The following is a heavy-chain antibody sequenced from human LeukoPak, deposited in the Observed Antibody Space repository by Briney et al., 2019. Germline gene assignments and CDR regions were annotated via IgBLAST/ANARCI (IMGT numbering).Heavy chain of an antibody. Sequence: PGGSLRLSCAASALTFSVYWLSLSRQAPGKGRKRQPNINQGGREKNYVASVKGRLTTSRDNAKNSLYLQMNSLRAKETAVYFCARDSLGSGSYYDYWGQGNLVTASS. D-gene: IGHD3-10*01. CDR2: INQGGREK. J-gene: IGHJ4*02. CDR3: ARDSLGSGSYYDY. CDR1: ALTFSVYW. V-gene: IGHV3-7*01.